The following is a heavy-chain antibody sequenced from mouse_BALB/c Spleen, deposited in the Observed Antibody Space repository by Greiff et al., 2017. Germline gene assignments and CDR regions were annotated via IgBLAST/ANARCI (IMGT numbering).Heavy chain of an antibody. J-gene: IGHJ3*01. CDR1: GYTFTDHA. V-gene: IGHV1S53*02. CDR3: KRSGYPPFAY. CDR2: ISPGNGDI. Sequence: QVQLKESGAELARPGASVKLSCKASGYTFTDHAIHWVKQKPEQGLEWIGYISPGNGDIKYNEKFKGKATLTADKSSSTAYMQLNSLTSEDSAVYFCKRSGYPPFAYWGQGTLVTVSA. D-gene: IGHD3-1*01.